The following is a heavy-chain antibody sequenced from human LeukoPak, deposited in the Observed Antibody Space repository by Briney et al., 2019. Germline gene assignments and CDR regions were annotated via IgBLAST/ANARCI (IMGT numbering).Heavy chain of an antibody. CDR1: GGSITTYY. Sequence: SETLSLTCTVSGGSITTYYWNWIRQPAGKGLERIGRIYSSGDTDYSPSLKSRLTMSVDTSTNQFSLSLSSVTAADTAVYYCARGKSNFGYGMDVWGQGTTVTVS. V-gene: IGHV4-4*07. CDR3: ARGKSNFGYGMDV. D-gene: IGHD1-7*01. J-gene: IGHJ6*02. CDR2: IYSSGDT.